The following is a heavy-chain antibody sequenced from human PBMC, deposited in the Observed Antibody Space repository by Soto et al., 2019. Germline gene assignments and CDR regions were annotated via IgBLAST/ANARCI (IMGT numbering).Heavy chain of an antibody. V-gene: IGHV3-23*01. CDR3: EKEGQWLDVYLES. Sequence: PGGSLRLSCTASGFTFSNSAMTWVRQAPGKGLEWVSIISASGRSTYHAASVKGRFTISRDNSKDTLYLQMTRLRAEDTATYYCEKEGQWLDVYLESWGQGTQVTVSS. D-gene: IGHD6-19*01. J-gene: IGHJ4*02. CDR1: GFTFSNSA. CDR2: ISASGRST.